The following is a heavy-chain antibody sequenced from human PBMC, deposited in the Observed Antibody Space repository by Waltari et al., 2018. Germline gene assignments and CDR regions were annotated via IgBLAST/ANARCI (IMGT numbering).Heavy chain of an antibody. D-gene: IGHD3-16*02. Sequence: QVRLQQWGTGLLKPSETLSLTCAVYGESFSGLYWSWIRQPPGKGPEWIGEIYHDGSTNYNPSLKGRVTMSVDTSKNQFSLNLRSVTAADTAVYYCARAPFGGYDYVGGTYRYFYYYMDVWGKGTTVAVSS. J-gene: IGHJ6*03. CDR2: IYHDGST. CDR3: ARAPFGGYDYVGGTYRYFYYYMDV. V-gene: IGHV4-34*01. CDR1: GESFSGLY.